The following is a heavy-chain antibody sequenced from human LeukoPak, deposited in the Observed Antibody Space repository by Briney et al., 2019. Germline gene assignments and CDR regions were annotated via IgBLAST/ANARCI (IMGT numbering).Heavy chain of an antibody. Sequence: GGSLRLSCAASGFTFSSYSMNWVRQAPGKGLEWVSYVSSSSSTIYYADSVKGRFTISRDNAKNSLYLQMNSLRAEDTAVYYCAKVPNYYGSGDNWFDPWGQGTLVTVSS. V-gene: IGHV3-48*01. J-gene: IGHJ5*02. D-gene: IGHD3-10*01. CDR1: GFTFSSYS. CDR2: VSSSSSTI. CDR3: AKVPNYYGSGDNWFDP.